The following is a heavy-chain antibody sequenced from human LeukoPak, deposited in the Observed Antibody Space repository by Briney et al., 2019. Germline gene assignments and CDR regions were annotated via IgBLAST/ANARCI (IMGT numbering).Heavy chain of an antibody. CDR1: GDSISNYY. Sequence: PSETLSLTCTVSGDSISNYYWSWIRQSPGKELEWIGYMYNRGSTIYNPSLKSRVTISTDTSKNQFSLRLTSVTAADTAVYYCAMTYNGWSYYDDWGQGILVSVSS. D-gene: IGHD6-19*01. J-gene: IGHJ4*02. CDR3: AMTYNGWSYYDD. V-gene: IGHV4-59*01. CDR2: MYNRGST.